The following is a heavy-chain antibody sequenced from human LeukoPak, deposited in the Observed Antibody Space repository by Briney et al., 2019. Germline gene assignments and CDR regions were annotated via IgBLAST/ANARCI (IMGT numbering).Heavy chain of an antibody. CDR2: TYYRSKWYN. J-gene: IGHJ6*02. CDR3: ARERAQWLDYYYGMDV. V-gene: IGHV6-1*01. Sequence: SQTLSLTCALSGDSVSSNSAAWHWIRQSPSRGLEWLGRTYYRSKWYNDYAVSVKSRITINPDTSKNQFSLQLNSVTPEDTAVYYCARERAQWLDYYYGMDVWGQGTTVTVSS. D-gene: IGHD6-19*01. CDR1: GDSVSSNSAA.